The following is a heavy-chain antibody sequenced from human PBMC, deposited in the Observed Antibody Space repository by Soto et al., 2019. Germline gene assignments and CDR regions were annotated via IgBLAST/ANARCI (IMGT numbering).Heavy chain of an antibody. CDR2: ISDSGGNI. CDR3: AKGRSYYYYYGVDV. J-gene: IGHJ6*02. Sequence: PGGSLRLSCATSGFTFSSYAMNWVRQAPGKGLEWASAISDSGGNIYYADSVKGRFTISRDNSKNTLYLQMNSLRAEDTALYYCAKGRSYYYYYGVDVWGQGTTVTVS. V-gene: IGHV3-23*01. CDR1: GFTFSSYA.